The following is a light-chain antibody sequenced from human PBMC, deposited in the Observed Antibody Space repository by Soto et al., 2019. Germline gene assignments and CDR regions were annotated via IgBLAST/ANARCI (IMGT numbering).Light chain of an antibody. CDR1: QSVVSSY. CDR2: GAS. Sequence: TLSCRASQSVVSSYLLWYQQKPGQPPRLLIYGASSRATDIPDRFSGSGSGTDFTLTISRLEPEDFAVYYCQHYGSSRTFGQGTKVDIK. CDR3: QHYGSSRT. J-gene: IGKJ1*01. V-gene: IGKV3-20*01.